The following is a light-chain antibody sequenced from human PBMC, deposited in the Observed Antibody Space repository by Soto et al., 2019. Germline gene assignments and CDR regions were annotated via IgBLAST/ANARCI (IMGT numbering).Light chain of an antibody. J-gene: IGKJ1*01. CDR3: QQYNNWPPWT. CDR2: AAS. CDR1: QSVSSN. V-gene: IGKV3-15*01. Sequence: EIVMTQSPATLSVSPGERVTLSCRASQSVSSNLAWYQYIPGQAPRLLIYAASTRATDIPARFSGSGSGTKFTLTISSLQSEDFAVYYCQQYNNWPPWTFGQGTKVDIK.